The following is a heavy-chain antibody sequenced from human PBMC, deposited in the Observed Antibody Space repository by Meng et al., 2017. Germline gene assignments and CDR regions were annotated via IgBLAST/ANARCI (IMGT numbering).Heavy chain of an antibody. Sequence: VQLVESGGGLVQPGRSLRLYCSASGFTFSSYAMHWVRQAPGKGLEWVGRIKRNRDGGTIDYAARVKGRFTISRDESKNTLYLQMDSLITEDTAVYFCATGAAAADHWGQGTLVTVSS. CDR2: IKRNRDGGTI. J-gene: IGHJ4*02. D-gene: IGHD6-13*01. CDR1: GFTFSSYA. CDR3: ATGAAAADH. V-gene: IGHV3-15*01.